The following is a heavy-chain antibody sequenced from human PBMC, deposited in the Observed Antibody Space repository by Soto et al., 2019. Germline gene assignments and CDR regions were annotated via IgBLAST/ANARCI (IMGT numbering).Heavy chain of an antibody. D-gene: IGHD3-10*01. J-gene: IGHJ5*02. V-gene: IGHV4-39*01. CDR1: GGSISSSSYY. Sequence: PSETLSLTCTVSGGSISSSSYYWGWIRQPPGKGLGWIGSIYYSGSTYYNPSLKSRVTISVDTSKNQFSLKLSSVTAADTAVYYCAADYYGSGTSVGWFDPWGQGTLVTVSS. CDR3: AADYYGSGTSVGWFDP. CDR2: IYYSGST.